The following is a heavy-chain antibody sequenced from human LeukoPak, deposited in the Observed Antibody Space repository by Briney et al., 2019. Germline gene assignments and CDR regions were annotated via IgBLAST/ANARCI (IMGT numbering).Heavy chain of an antibody. V-gene: IGHV1-2*06. CDR1: GYTFTGYY. D-gene: IGHD6-6*01. CDR2: INPNSGGT. CDR3: ARSSSASRDDY. J-gene: IGHJ4*02. Sequence: ASVKVSCKASGYTFTGYYMHWVRQAPGQGREWMGRINPNSGGTNYAQKFQGRVTMTRDTSISTAYMELSRLRSDDTAVCYCARSSSASRDDYWGQGTLVTVSS.